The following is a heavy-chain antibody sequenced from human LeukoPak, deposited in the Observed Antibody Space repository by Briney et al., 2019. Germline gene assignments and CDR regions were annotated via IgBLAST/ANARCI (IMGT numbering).Heavy chain of an antibody. CDR3: ASSGYSSSWSSYWYFDL. CDR1: GGSISSYY. D-gene: IGHD6-13*01. V-gene: IGHV4-4*07. Sequence: SETLSLTCTVSGGSISSYYWSWIRQPAGKGLEWIGRIYCSGSTNYNPSLKSRVTMSVDTSKNQFSLKLSSVTAADTAVYYCASSGYSSSWSSYWYFDLWGRGTLVTVSS. J-gene: IGHJ2*01. CDR2: IYCSGST.